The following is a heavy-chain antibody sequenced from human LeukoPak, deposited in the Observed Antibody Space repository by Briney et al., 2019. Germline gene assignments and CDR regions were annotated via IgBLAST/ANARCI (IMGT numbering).Heavy chain of an antibody. CDR1: GFRFGGST. Sequence: GGSLSLSCAASGFRFGGSTISWVRQPPGKGLQWVSSISDSGNTYYAESLKGRITVSRDNAKNSLFLQMNSLRADDTAVYYCARDASIGLDVWGHGTTVTVSS. CDR2: ISDSGNT. CDR3: ARDASIGLDV. J-gene: IGHJ6*02. D-gene: IGHD3-9*01. V-gene: IGHV3-21*01.